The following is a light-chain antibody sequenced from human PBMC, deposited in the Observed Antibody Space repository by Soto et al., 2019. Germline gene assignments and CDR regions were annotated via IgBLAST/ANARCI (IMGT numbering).Light chain of an antibody. CDR3: QSYDSSLSGVV. J-gene: IGLJ2*01. V-gene: IGLV1-40*01. CDR2: DDI. CDR1: RSNIGARYD. Sequence: QPVLTQPPSVSGAPGQRVTISCTGSRSNIGARYDVHWYQQLPGTAPKLLIYDDINRPSGVPDRFSGSKSGTSASLAITGLQAEDEAEYYCQSYDSSLSGVVFGGGTKLTVL.